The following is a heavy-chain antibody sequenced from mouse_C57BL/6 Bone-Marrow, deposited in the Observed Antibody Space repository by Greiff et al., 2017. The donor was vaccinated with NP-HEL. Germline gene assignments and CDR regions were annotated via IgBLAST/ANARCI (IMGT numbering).Heavy chain of an antibody. J-gene: IGHJ2*01. Sequence: EVQLVESGGGLVKPGGSLKLSCAASGFTFSSYTMSWVRQTPEKRLEWVATISGGGGNTYYPDSVKGRFTISRDNAKNTLYLQMSSLRSEDTALYYCARRYGSFDYWGQGTTLTVSS. V-gene: IGHV5-9*01. CDR3: ARRYGSFDY. D-gene: IGHD1-1*01. CDR2: ISGGGGNT. CDR1: GFTFSSYT.